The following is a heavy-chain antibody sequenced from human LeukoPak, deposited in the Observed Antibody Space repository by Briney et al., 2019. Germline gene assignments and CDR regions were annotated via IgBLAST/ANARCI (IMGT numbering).Heavy chain of an antibody. CDR3: VRDFNWAFDY. CDR2: TRYRSTWNT. CDR1: GDSVSIKSVA. Sequence: SQTLSLTCAISGDSVSIKSVAWNWIRQSPSRGLEYLGSTRYRSTWNTFYSLSVQGRITINADTSTNPVSLRLNSVTPEDTALYYCVRDFNWAFDYWGQGTLVTVSS. D-gene: IGHD7-27*01. V-gene: IGHV6-1*01. J-gene: IGHJ4*02.